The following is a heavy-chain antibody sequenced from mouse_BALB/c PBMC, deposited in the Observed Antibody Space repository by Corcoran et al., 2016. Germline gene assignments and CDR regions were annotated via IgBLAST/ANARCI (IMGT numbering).Heavy chain of an antibody. Sequence: EVLLQQSGPILVKPGASVKITCKTSGYTFTDYNMDWVKQSHGKSREWIGDINPRSRGTIYHQTFEGRATFTVDKSSSTAYMVLRSLTAEDTAVYYYARWCITSVDYWGQGTTVTVSS. D-gene: IGHD1-1*01. CDR1: GYTFTDYN. CDR2: INPRSRGT. CDR3: ARWCITSVDY. J-gene: IGHJ2*01. V-gene: IGHV1-18*01.